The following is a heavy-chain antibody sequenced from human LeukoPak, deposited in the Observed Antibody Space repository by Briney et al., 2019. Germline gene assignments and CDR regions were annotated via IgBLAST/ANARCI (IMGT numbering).Heavy chain of an antibody. D-gene: IGHD3-3*01. CDR1: GGSISSSSYY. J-gene: IGHJ4*02. V-gene: IGHV4-39*01. Sequence: SETLSLTCTVSGGSISSSSYYWGWIRQPPGKGLEWIGSIHYNGITYYNPSLKSRVTISLDTSRNQFSLKLSSVTAADTAVYYCARLPAYYDFWSGYQYYFDYWGQGTLVTVSS. CDR3: ARLPAYYDFWSGYQYYFDY. CDR2: IHYNGIT.